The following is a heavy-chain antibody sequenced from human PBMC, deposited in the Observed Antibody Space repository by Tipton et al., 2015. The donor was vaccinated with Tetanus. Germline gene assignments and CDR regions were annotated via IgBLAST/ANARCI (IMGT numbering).Heavy chain of an antibody. CDR1: GFTFRSFA. D-gene: IGHD4-17*01. J-gene: IGHJ4*02. CDR3: ASSTVTR. Sequence: SLRLSCAASGFTFRSFAMNWVRQAPGKGLEWVSVSYSGGSYTYYADSVKGRFTISRDNAKNLLYLQMSRLRREDTAVYYCASSTVTRWGPGTLVTVSS. V-gene: IGHV3-23*03. CDR2: SYSGGSYT.